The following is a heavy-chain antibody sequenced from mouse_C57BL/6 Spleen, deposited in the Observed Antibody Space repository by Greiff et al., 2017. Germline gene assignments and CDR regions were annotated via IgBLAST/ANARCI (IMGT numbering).Heavy chain of an antibody. Sequence: QVQLKQSGAELVRPGTSVKVSCKASGYAFTNYLIEWVKQRPGQGLEWIGVINPGSGGTNYNEKFKGKATLTADKSSSTAYMQLSSLTSEDSAVYCCARPSDGYYSYYAMDYWDQGTSVTVSS. CDR1: GYAFTNYL. D-gene: IGHD2-3*01. V-gene: IGHV1-54*01. CDR3: ARPSDGYYSYYAMDY. J-gene: IGHJ4*01. CDR2: INPGSGGT.